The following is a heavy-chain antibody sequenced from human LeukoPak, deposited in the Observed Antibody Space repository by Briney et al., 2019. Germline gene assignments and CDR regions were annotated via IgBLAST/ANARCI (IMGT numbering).Heavy chain of an antibody. Sequence: PSEALSLTCTVSGGSISSGGYYWSWIRQHPGKGLEWIGYIYYSGSTYYNPSLKSRITISVDTSKNQFSLKLSSVTAADTAVYYCARDLRAGNDAFDIWGQGTMVTVSS. D-gene: IGHD6-19*01. J-gene: IGHJ3*02. CDR3: ARDLRAGNDAFDI. CDR2: IYYSGST. V-gene: IGHV4-31*03. CDR1: GGSISSGGYY.